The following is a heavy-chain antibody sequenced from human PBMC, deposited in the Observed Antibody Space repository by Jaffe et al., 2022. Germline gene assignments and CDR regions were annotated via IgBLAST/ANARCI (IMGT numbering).Heavy chain of an antibody. J-gene: IGHJ3*02. V-gene: IGHV4-61*02. D-gene: IGHD6-19*01. CDR1: GGSISSGSYY. Sequence: QVQLQESGPGLVKPSQTLSLTCTVSGGSISSGSYYWSWIRQPAGKGLEWIGRIYTSGSTNYNPSLKSRVTISVDTSKNQFSLKLSSVTAADTAVYYCARDRVEIAVAEVGAFDIWGQGTMVTVSS. CDR2: IYTSGST. CDR3: ARDRVEIAVAEVGAFDI.